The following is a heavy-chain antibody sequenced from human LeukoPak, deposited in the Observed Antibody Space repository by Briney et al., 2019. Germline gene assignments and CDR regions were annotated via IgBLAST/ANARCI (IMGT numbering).Heavy chain of an antibody. CDR3: SRGGKVSYYDNRGYPDY. J-gene: IGHJ4*02. Sequence: PGGSLRLSCTASGFTFGDYAMSWVRQAPGKGLEWVGCSRSKASGGATEYAASVKGRFTISRDDSKSIAYLQINSLKTEDTAVFYCSRGGKVSYYDNRGYPDYWGQGTLVTVSS. D-gene: IGHD3-22*01. V-gene: IGHV3-49*04. CDR2: SRSKASGGAT. CDR1: GFTFGDYA.